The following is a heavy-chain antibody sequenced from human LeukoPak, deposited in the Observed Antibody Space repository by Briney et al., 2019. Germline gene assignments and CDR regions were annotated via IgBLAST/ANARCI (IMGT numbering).Heavy chain of an antibody. J-gene: IGHJ6*02. Sequence: ASVKVSCKASGYTFTGYYMHWVRQAPGQGLEWMGWINPNSGGTNYAQKFQGRVTMTRDTSISTAYMELSRLRSDDTAVYYCARGIGDSNYSYYYYYGIDVWGQGTTVTVSS. D-gene: IGHD4-11*01. CDR2: INPNSGGT. V-gene: IGHV1-2*02. CDR3: ARGIGDSNYSYYYYYGIDV. CDR1: GYTFTGYY.